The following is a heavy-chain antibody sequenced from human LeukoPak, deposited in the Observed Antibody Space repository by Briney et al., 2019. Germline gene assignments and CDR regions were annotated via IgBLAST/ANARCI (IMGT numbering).Heavy chain of an antibody. V-gene: IGHV4-59*08. D-gene: IGHD2-8*01. Sequence: SETLSLTCTVSGGSISGYYWSWIRLPPGKGLEWIGYIYYSGSTNYNPSLKSRVTISVDTSKNQFSLKLSSVTAADTAVYYCARRKWQDQYIEVWGQGTTVTVSS. J-gene: IGHJ6*03. CDR2: IYYSGST. CDR3: ARRKWQDQYIEV. CDR1: GGSISGYY.